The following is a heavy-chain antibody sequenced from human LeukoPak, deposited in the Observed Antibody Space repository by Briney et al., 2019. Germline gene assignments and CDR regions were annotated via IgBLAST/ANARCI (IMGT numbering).Heavy chain of an antibody. CDR1: GGTFSSYA. V-gene: IGHV1-69*06. Sequence: ASVKVSCKASGGTFSSYAISWVRQAPGQGLEWMGGIIPIFGTANYAQKFQGRVTITADKSTSTAYMELSSLRSEDTAVYYCASGDTSDWYFDLWGRGTLVTVSS. J-gene: IGHJ2*01. CDR2: IIPIFGTA. CDR3: ASGDTSDWYFDL. D-gene: IGHD5-18*01.